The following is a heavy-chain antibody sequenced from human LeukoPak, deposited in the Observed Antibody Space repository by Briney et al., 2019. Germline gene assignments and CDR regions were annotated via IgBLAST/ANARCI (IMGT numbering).Heavy chain of an antibody. CDR1: GGTFSSYA. CDR3: ARGRADDAFDI. J-gene: IGHJ3*02. V-gene: IGHV1-69*05. Sequence: PGGSLRLSCKASGGTFSSYAISWVRQAPGQGLEWMGGIIPIFGTANYAQKFQGRVKITTDESTSTAYMELSSLRSEDTAVHYCARGRADDAFDIWGQGTMVTVSS. CDR2: IIPIFGTA.